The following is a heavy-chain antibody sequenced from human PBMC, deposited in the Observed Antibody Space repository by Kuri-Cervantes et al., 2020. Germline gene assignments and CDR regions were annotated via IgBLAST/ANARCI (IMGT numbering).Heavy chain of an antibody. CDR2: INPSGGST. CDR3: ARGSPVTYGMDV. V-gene: IGHV1-46*01. Sequence: ASVKVSCKASGYTFTSYYMHWVRQAPGQGLEWMGIINPSGGSTSYAQKFQGRVTMTRDTSTSTAYMELSRLRSDDTAVYYCARGSPVTYGMDVWGQGTTVTVSS. CDR1: GYTFTSYY. D-gene: IGHD4-17*01. J-gene: IGHJ6*02.